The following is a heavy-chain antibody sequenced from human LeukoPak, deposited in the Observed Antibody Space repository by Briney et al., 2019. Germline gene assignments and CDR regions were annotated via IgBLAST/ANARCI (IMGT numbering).Heavy chain of an antibody. CDR2: ISSSSSYI. J-gene: IGHJ4*02. Sequence: PGGSLRLSCAASGFTFSSYSMNWVRQAPGKGLEWVSSISSSSSYIYYADSVKGRFTISRDNAKNSLYLQMNSLRAEDTAVYYCARDFIAVAGALGYWGQGTLVTVSS. V-gene: IGHV3-21*01. CDR1: GFTFSSYS. D-gene: IGHD6-19*01. CDR3: ARDFIAVAGALGY.